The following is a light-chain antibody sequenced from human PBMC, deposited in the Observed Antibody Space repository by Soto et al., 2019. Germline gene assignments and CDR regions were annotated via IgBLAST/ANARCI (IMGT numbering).Light chain of an antibody. CDR3: NSYIGSNTFV. J-gene: IGLJ1*01. Sequence: QPVLTQPASVSGSPGQSITISCTGTSNDVGGYNYVSWYQQHPGKAPKLLIYEVFNRPSGVSNRFSGSRSANTASLTISGLQAEDEAEYYCNSYIGSNTFVFGTGTKLTVL. CDR2: EVF. V-gene: IGLV2-14*01. CDR1: SNDVGGYNY.